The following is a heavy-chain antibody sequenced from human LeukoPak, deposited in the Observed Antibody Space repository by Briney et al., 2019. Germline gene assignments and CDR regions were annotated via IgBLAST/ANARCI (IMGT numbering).Heavy chain of an antibody. CDR2: IYYSGST. CDR1: GGSISSSSYY. D-gene: IGHD1-26*01. CDR3: ARGMGATREIFDY. Sequence: PSETLSLTCTVSGGSISSSSYYWGWIRQPPGKGLEWIGSIYYSGSTHYNPSLKSRVTISVDTSKNQFSLKLSSVTAADTAVYYCARGMGATREIFDYWGQGTLVTVSS. J-gene: IGHJ4*02. V-gene: IGHV4-39*01.